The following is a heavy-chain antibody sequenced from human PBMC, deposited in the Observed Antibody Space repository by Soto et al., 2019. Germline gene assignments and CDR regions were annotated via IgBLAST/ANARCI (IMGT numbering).Heavy chain of an antibody. Sequence: SVKVSCKASGGTFSSYAISWVRQAPGQGLEWMGGIIPIFGTANYAQKFQGRVTITADESTSTAYMELSTLRSEDTAVYYWARAIPGPTFYYSYGMDVGGQGTTVTVSS. CDR3: ARAIPGPTFYYSYGMDV. D-gene: IGHD1-7*01. J-gene: IGHJ6*02. CDR1: GGTFSSYA. V-gene: IGHV1-69*13. CDR2: IIPIFGTA.